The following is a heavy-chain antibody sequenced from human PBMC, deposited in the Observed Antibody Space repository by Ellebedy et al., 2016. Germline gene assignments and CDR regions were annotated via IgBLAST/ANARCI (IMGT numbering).Heavy chain of an antibody. D-gene: IGHD6-19*01. Sequence: SETLSLTXAVYGGSFSGYYWSWIRQPPGKGLEWIGEINHSGSTNYNPSLKSRVTISVDTSKNQFSLKLSSVTAADTAVYDCARIIAVAGTCDYWGQGTLVTVAS. CDR3: ARIIAVAGTCDY. CDR1: GGSFSGYY. CDR2: INHSGST. J-gene: IGHJ4*02. V-gene: IGHV4-34*01.